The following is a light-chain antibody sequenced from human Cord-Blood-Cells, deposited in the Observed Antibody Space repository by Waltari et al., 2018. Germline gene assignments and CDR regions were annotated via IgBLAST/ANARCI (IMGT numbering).Light chain of an antibody. CDR3: QQRSNWPPWT. V-gene: IGKV3-11*01. CDR1: QSVSSY. Sequence: EIVLTQSPATLSLSPGERATLSCRDSQSVSSYLAWYKQKPGQAPRLLIYDASNRATGIPARFSGSGSGTDFTLTISSLEPEDFAVYYCQQRSNWPPWTFGQGTKVEIK. J-gene: IGKJ1*01. CDR2: DAS.